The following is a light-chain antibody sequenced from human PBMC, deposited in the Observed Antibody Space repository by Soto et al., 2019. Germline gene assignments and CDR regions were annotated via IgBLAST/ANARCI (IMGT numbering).Light chain of an antibody. CDR3: QQYDNLPWT. Sequence: DIQMTQSPSSLSASVGDRVTITCQASQDISNYLNWYQQKPGKAPKLLVQGASNLETGVPSRFSRSGSGTDFTVTISSLQPEDIATYYWQQYDNLPWTFGQGTEVEIK. CDR1: QDISNY. V-gene: IGKV1-33*01. J-gene: IGKJ1*01. CDR2: GAS.